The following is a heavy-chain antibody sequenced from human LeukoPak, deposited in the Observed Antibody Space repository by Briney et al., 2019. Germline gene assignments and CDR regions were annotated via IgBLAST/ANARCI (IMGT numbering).Heavy chain of an antibody. CDR3: ARVGTTNYYFYYMDV. CDR1: GFTFSTYT. D-gene: IGHD2-2*01. CDR2: VSSSCGTI. Sequence: PGGSLRLSCAASGFTFSTYTMNWVRQAPGKGREGVSYVSSSCGTIYYADSVKGRFTISRDNAKNSLYLQMNSLRAEDTAVYYCARVGTTNYYFYYMDVWGKGTTVTVSS. J-gene: IGHJ6*03. V-gene: IGHV3-48*04.